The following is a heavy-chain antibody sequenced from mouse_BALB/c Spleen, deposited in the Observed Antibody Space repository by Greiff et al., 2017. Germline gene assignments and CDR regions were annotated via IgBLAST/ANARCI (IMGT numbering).Heavy chain of an antibody. V-gene: IGHV3-6*02. CDR1: GYSITSGYY. CDR2: ISYDGSN. D-gene: IGHD1-1*01. J-gene: IGHJ4*01. Sequence: EVKLMESGPGLVKPSQSLSLTCSVTGYSITSGYYWNWIRQFPGNKLEWMGYISYDGSNNYNPSLKNRISITRDTSKNQFFLKLNSVTTEDTATYYCAREVYYGSSRDAMDYWGQGTSVTVSS. CDR3: AREVYYGSSRDAMDY.